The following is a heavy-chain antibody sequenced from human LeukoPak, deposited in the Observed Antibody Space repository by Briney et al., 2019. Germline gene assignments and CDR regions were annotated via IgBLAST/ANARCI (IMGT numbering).Heavy chain of an antibody. D-gene: IGHD1-26*01. CDR3: ARKGGATTYGYYYYYMDV. CDR2: IKQDGSEK. CDR1: GFSFSNYW. J-gene: IGHJ6*03. V-gene: IGHV3-7*01. Sequence: PGGSLRLSCAASGFSFSNYWMHWVRQAPGKGLEWVANIKQDGSEKYYVDSVKGRFTISRDNAKNSLYLQMNSLRAEDTAVYYCARKGGATTYGYYYYYMDVWGKGTTVTISS.